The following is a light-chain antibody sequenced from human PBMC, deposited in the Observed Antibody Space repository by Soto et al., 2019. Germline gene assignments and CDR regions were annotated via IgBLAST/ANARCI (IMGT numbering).Light chain of an antibody. CDR1: ESVSGN. CDR2: GAS. V-gene: IGKV3-15*01. CDR3: EPDKDRPRV. Sequence: EIVMTQSPATLSVSPGERATLSCRASESVSGNLAWYQQTPDQAPRLLIFGASTRAIGSPARFRGSGSGKQCPLTNGCPQSEDFAVQYSEPDKDRPRVVGSGTKVDIK. J-gene: IGKJ1*01.